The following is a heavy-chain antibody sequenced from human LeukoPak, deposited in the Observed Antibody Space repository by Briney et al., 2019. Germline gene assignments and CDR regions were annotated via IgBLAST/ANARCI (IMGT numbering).Heavy chain of an antibody. D-gene: IGHD2-8*02. CDR3: ARHCCTGPSKRVFDF. J-gene: IGHJ3*01. V-gene: IGHV4-39*01. CDR2: IYYSGST. CDR1: GGSISSISYY. Sequence: SETLSLTCTVSGGSISSISYYWGWIRQPPGKGLEWIVSIYYSGSTYYNPSLKSRITISVDTSKNQFSLRLSSVTAADTAVYHCARHCCTGPSKRVFDFWGQGTMVTVSS.